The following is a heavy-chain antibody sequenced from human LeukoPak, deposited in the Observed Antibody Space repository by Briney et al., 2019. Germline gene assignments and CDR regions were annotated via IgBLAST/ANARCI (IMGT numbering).Heavy chain of an antibody. Sequence: SETLSLTCTVSGGSISSYYWSWIRQPPGKGLEWIGYISYSGSTNYNPSLKSRVTISVDTSKNQFSLKLSSVTAEDTAVYYCAKRIYGFPPDYWGQGTLVTVSS. D-gene: IGHD5-12*01. CDR1: GGSISSYY. V-gene: IGHV4-59*12. CDR2: ISYSGST. CDR3: AKRIYGFPPDY. J-gene: IGHJ4*02.